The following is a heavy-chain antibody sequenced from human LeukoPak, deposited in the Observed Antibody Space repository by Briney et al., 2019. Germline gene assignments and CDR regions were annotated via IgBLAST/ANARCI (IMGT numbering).Heavy chain of an antibody. J-gene: IGHJ4*02. CDR2: INPNSGGT. V-gene: IGHV1-2*06. Sequence: GASVKVSCKASGYTFTGYYMHWVRQAPGQGLEWMGRINPNSGGTNYAQKFQGRVTMTRDTSISTAYMELSRLRSDDTAVYYCAREGYYGSGSYPPDYWGQGTLVTVSS. D-gene: IGHD3-10*01. CDR1: GYTFTGYY. CDR3: AREGYYGSGSYPPDY.